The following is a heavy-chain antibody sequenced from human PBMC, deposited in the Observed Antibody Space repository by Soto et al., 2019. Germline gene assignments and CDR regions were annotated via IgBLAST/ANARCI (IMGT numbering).Heavy chain of an antibody. D-gene: IGHD3-10*01. CDR1: GFTFSSHG. CDR2: IWFDGSNK. Sequence: QVQLVESGGGVAQPGRSLRLSCAASGFTFSSHGMHWVRQAPGKGLEWVAIIWFDGSNKYYADSVKGRFTIARDNSKNTVHLQMNSLRAEDTAVYYCARDSEGFGGGGMDVWGQGTTVTVSS. J-gene: IGHJ6*02. CDR3: ARDSEGFGGGGMDV. V-gene: IGHV3-33*01.